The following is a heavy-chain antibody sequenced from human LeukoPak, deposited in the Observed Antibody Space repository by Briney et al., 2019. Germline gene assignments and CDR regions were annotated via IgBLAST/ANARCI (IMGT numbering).Heavy chain of an antibody. CDR3: ARDGCSSCYHWDAFDI. J-gene: IGHJ3*02. CDR2: VSGSGDTT. Sequence: GGSLRLSCAASGFTFRSRGMTWVRQAAGTGLERVSSVSGSGDTTFYADSVKGRFIISRDNSKNTLFLQMNSLRAEDTAVYYCARDGCSSCYHWDAFDIWGQGTMVTVSS. V-gene: IGHV3-23*01. D-gene: IGHD2-2*01. CDR1: GFTFRSRG.